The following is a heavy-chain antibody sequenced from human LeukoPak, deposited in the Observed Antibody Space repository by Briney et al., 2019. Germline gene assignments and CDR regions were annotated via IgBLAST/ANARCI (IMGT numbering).Heavy chain of an antibody. CDR3: AREKQWLNWYFDL. D-gene: IGHD6-19*01. J-gene: IGHJ2*01. CDR2: IYYTGT. V-gene: IGHV4-59*02. CDR1: GGSVTDYY. Sequence: PSETLSLTCTVSGGSVTDYYWSWIRQSPGKGLEWIGYIYYTGTSYNPSLKSRVTISADTSKNQFSLKLISVTAADTAVYYCAREKQWLNWYFDLWGRGTLVTVSS.